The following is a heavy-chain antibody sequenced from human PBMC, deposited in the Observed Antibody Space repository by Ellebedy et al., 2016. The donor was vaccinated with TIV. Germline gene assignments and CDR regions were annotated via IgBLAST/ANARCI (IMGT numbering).Heavy chain of an antibody. J-gene: IGHJ5*02. V-gene: IGHV3-7*01. D-gene: IGHD4-17*01. CDR3: ARRGSYDDYAVQINNWFDR. CDR1: GFTFRSYW. CDR2: IYQDGSEK. Sequence: GESLKISCAASGFTFRSYWMSWVRQAPGKGLEWVANIYQDGSEKYYVDSVKGRFTISRDNAKNSLYLQMNSLRVEDTAVYYCARRGSYDDYAVQINNWFDRWGQGTLVTVYS.